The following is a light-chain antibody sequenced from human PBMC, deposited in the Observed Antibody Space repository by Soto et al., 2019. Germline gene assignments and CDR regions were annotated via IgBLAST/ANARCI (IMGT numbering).Light chain of an antibody. CDR3: SSKRDSSTLFV. V-gene: IGLV2-14*01. Sequence: QSALAQPASVSGSPGQSITISCTGTSSDVGAYNYVSWYQHHPGKVPKLLIYEVTNRPSGVSDRFSGSKSGNTASPTISGLQAEDEADYYCSSKRDSSTLFVFGTGTKVT. J-gene: IGLJ1*01. CDR1: SSDVGAYNY. CDR2: EVT.